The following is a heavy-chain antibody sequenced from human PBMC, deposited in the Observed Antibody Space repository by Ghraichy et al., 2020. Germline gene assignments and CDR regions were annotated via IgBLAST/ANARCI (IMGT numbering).Heavy chain of an antibody. CDR2: ISYDGSNK. J-gene: IGHJ4*02. Sequence: LSLTCAASGFTFSSYAMHWVRQAPGKGLEWVAVISYDGSNKYYADSVKGRFTISRDNSKNTLYLQMNSLRAEDTAVYYCARDGGCGGDCYSAYYFDYWGQGTLVTVSS. D-gene: IGHD2-21*02. V-gene: IGHV3-30-3*01. CDR3: ARDGGCGGDCYSAYYFDY. CDR1: GFTFSSYA.